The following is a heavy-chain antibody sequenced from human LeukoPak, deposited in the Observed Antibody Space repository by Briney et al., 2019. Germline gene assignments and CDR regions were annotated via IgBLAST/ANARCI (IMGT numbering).Heavy chain of an antibody. CDR2: INPNSGGT. CDR3: ARLPNYDILTGYAVLYPLSV. CDR1: GYTFTGYY. D-gene: IGHD3-9*01. V-gene: IGHV1-2*02. J-gene: IGHJ4*02. Sequence: ASVKVSCKASGYTFTGYYMHWVRQAPGQGLEWMGWINPNSGGTNYAQKFQGRVTMTRDTSISTAYMELSRLRSDDTAVYYCARLPNYDILTGYAVLYPLSVWGQGTLVTVSS.